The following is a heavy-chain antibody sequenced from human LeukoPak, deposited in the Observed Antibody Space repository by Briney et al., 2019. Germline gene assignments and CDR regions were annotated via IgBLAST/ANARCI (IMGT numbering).Heavy chain of an antibody. CDR3: ARRPDGYNADY. V-gene: IGHV4-59*12. CDR1: GGSISSYY. D-gene: IGHD5-24*01. J-gene: IGHJ4*02. CDR2: IYYSGST. Sequence: SETLSLTCTVSGGSISSYYWSWIRQPPGKGLEWIGYIYYSGSTNYNPSLKSRVTISVDTSKNQFSLKLSSVTAADTAVYYCARRPDGYNADYWGQGTLVTVSS.